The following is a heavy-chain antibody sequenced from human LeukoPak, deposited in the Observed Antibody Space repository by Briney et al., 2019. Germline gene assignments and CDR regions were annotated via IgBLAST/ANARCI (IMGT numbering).Heavy chain of an antibody. CDR3: ARHASAYVRNFQH. CDR2: INESGST. J-gene: IGHJ1*01. Sequence: PSETLSLTCAVYGGSFSGYYWSWIRQSPGKGLEWIGEINESGSTNYNPSLKSRVIMSIDTPKNQFSLKLSSVTAADTAVYYCARHASAYVRNFQHWGQGTLVTVSS. V-gene: IGHV4-34*01. CDR1: GGSFSGYY. D-gene: IGHD3-10*02.